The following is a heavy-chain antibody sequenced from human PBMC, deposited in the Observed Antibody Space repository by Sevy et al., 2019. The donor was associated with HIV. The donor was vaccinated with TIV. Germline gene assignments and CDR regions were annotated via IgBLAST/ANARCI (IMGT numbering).Heavy chain of an antibody. D-gene: IGHD6-19*01. V-gene: IGHV3-33*01. CDR3: ARAYWYSRGWFGDY. CDR1: GFTFSTYG. J-gene: IGHJ4*02. Sequence: GGCLRLSWAASGFTFSTYGMHWVRQAPGKGLEWVAVIWSDGSNKYYADSVKGRFTISRDNSKNTLNLQMNSLRVEDTAVYYCARAYWYSRGWFGDYWGRGTVVTVSS. CDR2: IWSDGSNK.